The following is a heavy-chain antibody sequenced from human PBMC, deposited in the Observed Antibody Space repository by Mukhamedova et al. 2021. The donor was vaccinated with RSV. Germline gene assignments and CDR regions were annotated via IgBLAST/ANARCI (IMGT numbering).Heavy chain of an antibody. D-gene: IGHD5-12*01. CDR2: GDT. CDR3: TRDTSGARFDY. Sequence: GDTRYSQSFQGRVTITRDTSASTVYMELSRLRSDDTAIYYCTRDTSGARFDYWGQGTLVTVSS. V-gene: IGHV1-3*01. J-gene: IGHJ4*02.